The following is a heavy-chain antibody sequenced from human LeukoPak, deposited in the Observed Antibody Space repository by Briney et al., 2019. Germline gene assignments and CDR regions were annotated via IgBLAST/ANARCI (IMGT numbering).Heavy chain of an antibody. D-gene: IGHD4-23*01. CDR3: SRRPDYGGTPTFDY. J-gene: IGHJ4*02. CDR1: VLTLSSNY. V-gene: IGHV3-66*01. Sequence: GGSLRLSCAASVLTLSSNYMSWVRQAPGKGLEWISVIYSGGDTYYSESVKGRFTISRDNSKNTLYLQMNSLRVEDTAVYYCSRRPDYGGTPTFDYWGQGTLVTVSS. CDR2: IYSGGDT.